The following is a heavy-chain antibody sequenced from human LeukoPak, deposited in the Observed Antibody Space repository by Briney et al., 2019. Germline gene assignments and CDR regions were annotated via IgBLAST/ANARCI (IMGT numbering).Heavy chain of an antibody. CDR2: ISAYNGNT. J-gene: IGHJ4*02. D-gene: IGHD6-19*01. CDR1: GYTFTSYG. CDR3: ATTPPGVEAGTLDY. V-gene: IGHV1-18*01. Sequence: ASVKVSCKASGYTFTSYGISWVRQAPGQGLEWMGWISAYNGNTNYAQKLQGRVTMTTDTSTSTAYMELRSLRSDDTAIYYCATTPPGVEAGTLDYWGQGTLVTVSS.